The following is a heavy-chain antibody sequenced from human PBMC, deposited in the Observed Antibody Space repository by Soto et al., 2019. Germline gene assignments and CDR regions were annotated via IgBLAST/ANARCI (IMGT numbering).Heavy chain of an antibody. D-gene: IGHD2-15*01. Sequence: GGSLRLSCAASGFTFSSYGMHWVRQAPGKGLEWVAVIWYDGSNKYYADSVKGRFTISRDNSKNTLYLQMNSLRAEDTAVYYCARDTARVVVVAATVDYGMDVWGQGTTVTVSS. J-gene: IGHJ6*02. CDR1: GFTFSSYG. CDR3: ARDTARVVVVAATVDYGMDV. CDR2: IWYDGSNK. V-gene: IGHV3-33*01.